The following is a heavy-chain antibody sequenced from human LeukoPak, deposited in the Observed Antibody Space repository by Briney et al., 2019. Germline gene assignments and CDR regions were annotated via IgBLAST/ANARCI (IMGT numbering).Heavy chain of an antibody. CDR1: GFTFSDHY. CDR2: TRNKANSYTT. V-gene: IGHV3-72*01. J-gene: IGHJ4*02. Sequence: GGSLRLSCAASGFTFSDHYMDWVRQAPGKGLEWVDRTRNKANSYTTEYAASVKGRFTISRDDSTNSLYLQMNSLKTEDTAVYYCARVAMRGSGSYAYFDYWGQGTLVTVSS. CDR3: ARVAMRGSGSYAYFDY. D-gene: IGHD3-10*01.